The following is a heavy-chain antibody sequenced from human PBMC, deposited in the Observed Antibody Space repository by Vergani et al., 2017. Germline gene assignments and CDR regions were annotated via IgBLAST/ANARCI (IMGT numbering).Heavy chain of an antibody. Sequence: QVTLKESGPVLVKPTETLTLTCTVSGFSLSNARMGVSWIRQPPGKALEWLAHIFSNDEKSYSTSLKSRLTISKDTSKSQVVLTMTNMDPADTATYYCARMTLGANDYWGQGTLVTVSS. CDR1: GFSLSNARMG. CDR3: ARMTLGANDY. D-gene: IGHD1-26*01. V-gene: IGHV2-26*01. J-gene: IGHJ4*02. CDR2: IFSNDEK.